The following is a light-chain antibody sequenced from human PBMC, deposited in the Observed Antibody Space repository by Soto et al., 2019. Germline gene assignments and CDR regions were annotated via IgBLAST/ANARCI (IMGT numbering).Light chain of an antibody. CDR3: QQYNSYSWT. J-gene: IGKJ1*01. Sequence: DIQRTQSPSTLSASVGDRDTITCLASQSISSWLAWYQQKPGKAPKLLIYKASSLESGVPSRFSGSGSGTEFTLTISSLQPDDFATYYCQQYNSYSWTFGQGTKV. V-gene: IGKV1-5*03. CDR1: QSISSW. CDR2: KAS.